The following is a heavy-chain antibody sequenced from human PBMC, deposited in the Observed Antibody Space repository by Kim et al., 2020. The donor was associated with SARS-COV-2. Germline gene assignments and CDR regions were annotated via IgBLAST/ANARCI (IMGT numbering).Heavy chain of an antibody. D-gene: IGHD3-9*01. Sequence: ASVKVSCKASGYTFTSYAMNWVRQAPGQGLEWMGWINTNTGNPTYAQGFTGRFVFSLDTSVSTAYLQISSLKAEDTAVYYCAREGRWYDILTGYYLYDYYGMAVWGQGTTVTVSS. CDR2: INTNTGNP. CDR3: AREGRWYDILTGYYLYDYYGMAV. J-gene: IGHJ6*02. V-gene: IGHV7-4-1*02. CDR1: GYTFTSYA.